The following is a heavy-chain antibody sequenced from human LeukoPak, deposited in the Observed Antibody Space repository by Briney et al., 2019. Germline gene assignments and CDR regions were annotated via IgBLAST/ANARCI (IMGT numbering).Heavy chain of an antibody. CDR1: GFTLIDNY. CDR2: ISNRGDTI. CDR3: VRGGFYWFDP. V-gene: IGHV3-11*01. J-gene: IGHJ5*02. D-gene: IGHD1-26*01. Sequence: PGGSLRLSCAASGFTLIDNYMTWIRQAPGKGLEWVSSISNRGDTIYYADSVKGRFSISRDNAKNSLYLQMNDLRVDDTAVYYSVRGGFYWFDPWGQGTLVTVSS.